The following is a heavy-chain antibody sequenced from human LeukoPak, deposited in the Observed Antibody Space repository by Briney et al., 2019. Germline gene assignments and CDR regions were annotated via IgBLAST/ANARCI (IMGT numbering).Heavy chain of an antibody. J-gene: IGHJ6*02. CDR2: IFYTGST. CDR3: ARLGGAYGVDV. Sequence: PSETLSLTCTVSGGSISSSGFYWGWIRQPPGKGLEWIGSIFYTGSTYYNPSLKSRVTISVDTSKNQFSLKLRSVTAADTAVYYCARLGGAYGVDVWGQGTTVAVSS. D-gene: IGHD3-16*01. CDR1: GGSISSSGFY. V-gene: IGHV4-39*01.